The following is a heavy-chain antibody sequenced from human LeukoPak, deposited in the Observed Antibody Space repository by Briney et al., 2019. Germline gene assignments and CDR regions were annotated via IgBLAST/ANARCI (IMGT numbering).Heavy chain of an antibody. D-gene: IGHD3-3*01. J-gene: IGHJ4*02. CDR2: ISSSGSTI. CDR1: GFTFSDYY. V-gene: IGHV3-11*01. Sequence: GGSLRLSCAASGFTFSDYYMSWIRQAPGKGLEWVSYISSSGSTIYYADSVKGRFTISRDNAKNSLYLQMNSLRAEDTAVYYCARDPLTIFGVVNHFDYWGQGTLVTVSS. CDR3: ARDPLTIFGVVNHFDY.